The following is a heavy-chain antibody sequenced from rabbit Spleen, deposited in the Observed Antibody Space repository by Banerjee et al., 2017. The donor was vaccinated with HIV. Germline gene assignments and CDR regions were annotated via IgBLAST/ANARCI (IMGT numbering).Heavy chain of an antibody. D-gene: IGHD1-1*01. V-gene: IGHV1S40*01. CDR2: IYSSSTTNT. Sequence: QSLEESGGDLVKPGASLTLTCTASGIDFSSAYYMCWVRQAPGKGLELVACIYSSSTTNTWYASWAKGRFTMSRTSSTTVTLQMTSLTAADTAIYFCARDLPDIIGWNFDFWGPGTLVTVS. J-gene: IGHJ4*01. CDR3: ARDLPDIIGWNFDF. CDR1: GIDFSSAYY.